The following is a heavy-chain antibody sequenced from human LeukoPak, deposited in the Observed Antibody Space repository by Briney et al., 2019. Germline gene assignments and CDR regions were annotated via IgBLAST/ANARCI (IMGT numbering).Heavy chain of an antibody. CDR3: ARGTAATAGIDY. D-gene: IGHD6-13*01. J-gene: IGHJ4*02. V-gene: IGHV3-74*01. CDR1: EFTFGDYW. CDR2: INTDGSSP. Sequence: SGGSLRLSCAASEFTFGDYWMHWVRQVPGKGLVWVSHINTDGSSPTYGDSAKGRFTVSRDNAKNTLFLQMNRLRGEDTAVYYCARGTAATAGIDYWGQGTLVTVSS.